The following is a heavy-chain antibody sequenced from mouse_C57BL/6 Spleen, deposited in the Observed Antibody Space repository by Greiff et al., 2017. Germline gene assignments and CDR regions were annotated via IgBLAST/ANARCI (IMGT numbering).Heavy chain of an antibody. CDR3: SVEGTTVVTRYFDF. Sequence: QVQLQQPGAELVKPGASVKVSCKASGYTFTSSWMNWVKQRHGQGLEWIGRIHTSDSDTNYNQKFKGKTTLTVDKSSSPASMQLSSLTSEDSAVDDCSVEGTTVVTRYFDFWGTGTTVTVSS. D-gene: IGHD1-1*01. J-gene: IGHJ1*03. CDR2: IHTSDSDT. CDR1: GYTFTSSW. V-gene: IGHV1-74*01.